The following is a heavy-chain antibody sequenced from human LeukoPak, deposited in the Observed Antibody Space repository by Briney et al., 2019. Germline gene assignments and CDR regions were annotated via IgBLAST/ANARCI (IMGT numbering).Heavy chain of an antibody. D-gene: IGHD1-26*01. CDR1: GGSISSSSYY. CDR3: ARESLGGPSGSSGY. Sequence: PSETLSLTCTVSGGSISSSSYYWGWIRQPPGKGLEWIGSIYYSGSTYYNPSLKSRVTISVDTSKNQFSLKLSSVTAADTAVYYCARESLGGPSGSSGYWGQGTLVTVSS. J-gene: IGHJ4*02. CDR2: IYYSGST. V-gene: IGHV4-39*07.